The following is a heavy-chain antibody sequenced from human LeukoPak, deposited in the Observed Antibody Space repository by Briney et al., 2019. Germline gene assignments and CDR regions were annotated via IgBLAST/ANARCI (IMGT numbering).Heavy chain of an antibody. D-gene: IGHD3-9*01. Sequence: PGGSLRLSCVASGFTFSTYGMSWVRQAPGKGLEWVSAISGSGGSTYYADSVKGRFTISRDNSKNTLYLQMNSLRAEDTAVYYCAKDGGKYYDILTGYYPRLYYMDVWGKGTTVTISS. V-gene: IGHV3-23*01. CDR2: ISGSGGST. CDR3: AKDGGKYYDILTGYYPRLYYMDV. CDR1: GFTFSTYG. J-gene: IGHJ6*03.